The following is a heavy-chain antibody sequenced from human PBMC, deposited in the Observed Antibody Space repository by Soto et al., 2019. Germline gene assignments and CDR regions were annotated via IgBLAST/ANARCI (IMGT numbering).Heavy chain of an antibody. CDR3: ARDQGWPTHYFDY. CDR2: SYYSGRT. CDR1: GGSISSGGYY. Sequence: QVQLQESGPGLVKPSQTLSLTCTVSGGSISSGGYYWCWIRQHPGKALEWVGYSYYSGRTYYNPSLRSRVTISVDTSKNQFSLKLSSVTAADTAVYYCARDQGWPTHYFDYWGQGTLVTVSS. J-gene: IGHJ4*02. D-gene: IGHD2-15*01. V-gene: IGHV4-31*03.